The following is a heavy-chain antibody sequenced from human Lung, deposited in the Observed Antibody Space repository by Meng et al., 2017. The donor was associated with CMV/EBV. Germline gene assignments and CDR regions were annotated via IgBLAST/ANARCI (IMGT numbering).Heavy chain of an antibody. CDR1: GFIFNNAW. V-gene: IGHV3-15*01. CDR2: IKSKTDGGTT. J-gene: IGHJ4*02. D-gene: IGHD1-26*01. Sequence: GGSLRLXCAASGFIFNNAWMSWVRQAPGKGLEWVGRIKSKTDGGTTDYAAPVKGRFTISRDDSKNTLYLQMNSLKTEDTAVYYCTTQWELDFDYWGQGTLVNVSS. CDR3: TTQWELDFDY.